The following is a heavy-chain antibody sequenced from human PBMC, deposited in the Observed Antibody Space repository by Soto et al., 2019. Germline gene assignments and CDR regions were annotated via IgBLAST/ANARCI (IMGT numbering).Heavy chain of an antibody. CDR2: ISLDGSVT. D-gene: IGHD4-4*01. CDR3: GRDYYSTVLY. Sequence: EVQLVDSGGGLVQPGGSLRLSCAASGFTFSTYWMHWVRQAPGKGLVWVSRISLDGSVTEYADSVKGRFTITRDNAKNTLHLQMNSLRAEDTAVYYCGRDYYSTVLYWGQGTPVTVSS. V-gene: IGHV3-74*01. J-gene: IGHJ4*02. CDR1: GFTFSTYW.